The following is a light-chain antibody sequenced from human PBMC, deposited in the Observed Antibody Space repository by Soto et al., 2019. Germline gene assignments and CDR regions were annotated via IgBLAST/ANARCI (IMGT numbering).Light chain of an antibody. Sequence: QSALTQPASVSGSPGQSITVSCTGTSSDVGGHNYVSWFQQHPGQAPKLLIYEVTTRPSGVSTRFSGSKSGNTASLTISGLQAEDEADYHCSSYSSSGTLFVFVTGTKVTVL. CDR2: EVT. CDR3: SSYSSSGTLFV. J-gene: IGLJ1*01. V-gene: IGLV2-14*01. CDR1: SSDVGGHNY.